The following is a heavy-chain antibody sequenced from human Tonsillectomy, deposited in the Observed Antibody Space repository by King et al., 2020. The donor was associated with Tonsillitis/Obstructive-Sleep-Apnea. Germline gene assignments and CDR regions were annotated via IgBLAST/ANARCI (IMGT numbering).Heavy chain of an antibody. J-gene: IGHJ6*03. CDR3: ASSLPAALVDHYYYYMDV. Sequence: QLQESGPGLVKSSETLSLTCTVSGGSINSSSYYWGWIRQPPGKGLEWIATIYSTGGTYSNPSLRSRLSISMDKSKNQFSLNLRSVTAADTAVYHCASSLPAALVDHYYYYMDVWGKGTAVTVSS. CDR1: GGSINSSSYY. CDR2: IYSTGGT. V-gene: IGHV4-39*01. D-gene: IGHD2-2*01.